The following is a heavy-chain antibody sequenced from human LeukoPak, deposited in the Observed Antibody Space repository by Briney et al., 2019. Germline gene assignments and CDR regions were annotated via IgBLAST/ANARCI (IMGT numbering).Heavy chain of an antibody. V-gene: IGHV3-7*01. D-gene: IGHD6-13*01. Sequence: GGSLRLSCAASGSNFSSHWMTWVRQAPGKGLEWLANIKQDGSEKYYVDSVKGRLTVSRDNTKSSLILQMNGLRADDTALYYCARGGQLGSLDYWGQGTLVTVSS. J-gene: IGHJ4*02. CDR2: IKQDGSEK. CDR3: ARGGQLGSLDY. CDR1: GSNFSSHW.